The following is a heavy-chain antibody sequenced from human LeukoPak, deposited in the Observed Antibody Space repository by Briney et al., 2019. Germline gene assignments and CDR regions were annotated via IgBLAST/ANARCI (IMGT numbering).Heavy chain of an antibody. D-gene: IGHD5-12*01. J-gene: IGHJ4*02. CDR1: GFTVSTNY. V-gene: IGHV3-21*01. CDR2: ISSSSSYI. Sequence: GGSLRLSCAASGFTVSTNYMSWVRQAPGKGLEWVSSISSSSSYIYYADSVKGRFTISRDNAKNSLYLQMNSLRAEDTAVYYCARGIYSGYDSPFDYWGQGTLVTVSS. CDR3: ARGIYSGYDSPFDY.